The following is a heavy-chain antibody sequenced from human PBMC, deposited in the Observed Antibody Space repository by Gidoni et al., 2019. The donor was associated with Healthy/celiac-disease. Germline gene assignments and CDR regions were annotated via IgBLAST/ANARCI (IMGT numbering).Heavy chain of an antibody. D-gene: IGHD2-8*02. CDR2: IKQDGSEK. CDR3: ARNWWEGGAFGY. Sequence: EVQLVESGGGLVQPGGSLRLSCAASGFPFSSYWMSWVRQAPGKGLEWVANIKQDGSEKYYVDSVKGRFTISRDNAKNSLYLQMNSLRAEDTAVYYCARNWWEGGAFGYWGQGTLVTVSS. CDR1: GFPFSSYW. J-gene: IGHJ4*02. V-gene: IGHV3-7*03.